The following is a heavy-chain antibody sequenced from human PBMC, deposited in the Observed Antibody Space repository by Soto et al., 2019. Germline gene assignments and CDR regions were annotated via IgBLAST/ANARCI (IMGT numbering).Heavy chain of an antibody. CDR2: LIVILGTT. CDR3: ATGYYDSSGYAIDY. D-gene: IGHD3-22*01. V-gene: IGHV1-69*01. CDR1: GGSFSSYA. J-gene: IGHJ4*02. Sequence: QVQLMQSGAEVRKPGSSVKVSCQSFGGSFSSYAFSWVRQSPGQGLEWMGGLIVILGTTNYAQKFRGRVTFTSYETTSTAYMEVSSLESEDTAIYYCATGYYDSSGYAIDYWGQGTQVTVSS.